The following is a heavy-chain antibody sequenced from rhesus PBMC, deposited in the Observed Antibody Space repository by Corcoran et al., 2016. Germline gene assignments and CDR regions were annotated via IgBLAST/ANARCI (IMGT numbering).Heavy chain of an antibody. CDR3: AKDMADTAGTGVGYYFDY. Sequence: QVQLQESGPGVVKPSETLSLTCAVSGGSISSYWWGWIRQPPGKGLEWIGEIYGGSGSTSDNPPLKTRVTISSDAAKTQCSLKRSSVTAADTAVYDCAKDMADTAGTGVGYYFDYWGQGVLVTVSS. CDR2: IYGGSGST. V-gene: IGHV4-147*01. CDR1: GGSISSYW. J-gene: IGHJ4*01. D-gene: IGHD5-30*01.